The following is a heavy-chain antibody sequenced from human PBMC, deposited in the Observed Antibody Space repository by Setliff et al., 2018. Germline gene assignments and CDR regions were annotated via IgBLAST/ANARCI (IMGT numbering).Heavy chain of an antibody. J-gene: IGHJ4*02. V-gene: IGHV3-74*01. CDR2: INPDATTT. CDR3: ARDPRDGSSSPMADN. CDR1: GFTFSSHW. D-gene: IGHD3-10*01. Sequence: PGESLRLSCAASGFTFSSHWMHWVRQVPGKGLAWVSQINPDATTTYYADSVKCRFTISRDNAKTTLYLQMNSLRVEDTAVYFCARDPRDGSSSPMADNWGQGTLVTVSS.